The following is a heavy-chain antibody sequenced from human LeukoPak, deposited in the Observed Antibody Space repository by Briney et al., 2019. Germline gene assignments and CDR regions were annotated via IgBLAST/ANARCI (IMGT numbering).Heavy chain of an antibody. CDR3: ARFPGSAEYRHYYYMDV. J-gene: IGHJ6*03. V-gene: IGHV4-38-2*02. D-gene: IGHD2-15*01. Sequence: SETLSLTCTVSGYSISSGYFWGWIRQPPGKGLEWIGSIYHSGSYYNPSLKSRVTISVDTFENQFSLKLSSVTAADTAVYYCARFPGSAEYRHYYYMDVWGKGTTVTVSS. CDR1: GYSISSGYF. CDR2: IYHSGS.